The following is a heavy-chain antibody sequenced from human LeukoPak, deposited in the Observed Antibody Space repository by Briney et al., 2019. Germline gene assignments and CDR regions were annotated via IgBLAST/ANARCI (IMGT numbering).Heavy chain of an antibody. Sequence: GGSLRLSCAASGFTFSSYAMSWVRQAPGKGLEWVSAISGSGGSTYYADSVKGRFTISRDNSKNTLYPQMNSLRAEDTAVYYCAKSWYQGYSGYDYFDYWGQGTLVTVSS. J-gene: IGHJ4*02. D-gene: IGHD5-12*01. V-gene: IGHV3-23*01. CDR2: ISGSGGST. CDR1: GFTFSSYA. CDR3: AKSWYQGYSGYDYFDY.